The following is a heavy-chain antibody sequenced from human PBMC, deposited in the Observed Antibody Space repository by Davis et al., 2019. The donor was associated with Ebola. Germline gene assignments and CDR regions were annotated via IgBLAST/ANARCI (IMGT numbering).Heavy chain of an antibody. J-gene: IGHJ4*02. CDR3: ARGGIAVAGFDY. Sequence: SETLSLTCTVSGGSISSYYWSWIRQPPGKGLEWIGYIYYSGSTNYNPSLKSQVTISVDTSKNQFSLKLSSVTAADTAVYYCARGGIAVAGFDYWGQGTLVTVSS. D-gene: IGHD6-19*01. CDR2: IYYSGST. V-gene: IGHV4-59*01. CDR1: GGSISSYY.